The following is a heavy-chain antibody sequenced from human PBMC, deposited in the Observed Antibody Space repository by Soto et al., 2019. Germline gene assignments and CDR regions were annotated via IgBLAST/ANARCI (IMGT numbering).Heavy chain of an antibody. Sequence: EVQLLESGGGLVQPGGSLRLSCAASGFTFNNYAMSWVRQAPGEGLEWVLAISGSGGTTYYAESVKGRFTISRDNSKNTLYLKMKSLRAEGTAVYYCAKFLVGTVGSSGWPWYFDCWGQGGLVTVSS. J-gene: IGHJ4*02. V-gene: IGHV3-23*01. D-gene: IGHD6-25*01. CDR3: AKFLVGTVGSSGWPWYFDC. CDR1: GFTFNNYA. CDR2: ISGSGGTT.